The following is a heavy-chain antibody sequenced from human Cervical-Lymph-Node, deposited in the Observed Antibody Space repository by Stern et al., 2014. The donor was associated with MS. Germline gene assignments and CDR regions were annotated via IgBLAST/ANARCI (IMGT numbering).Heavy chain of an antibody. D-gene: IGHD3-16*01. CDR1: GAPVNSGGYY. J-gene: IGHJ3*02. V-gene: IGHV4-31*03. Sequence: VQLEESGPGLVKPSQTLSLSCTVSGAPVNSGGYYWTWLRQVPGKGLEWIGYIHHRGATFYNPPLKSRVTISVDASENQVSLMLSSVTAADTAVYYCAAIGPLMEGAAFDIWGQGT. CDR3: AAIGPLMEGAAFDI. CDR2: IHHRGAT.